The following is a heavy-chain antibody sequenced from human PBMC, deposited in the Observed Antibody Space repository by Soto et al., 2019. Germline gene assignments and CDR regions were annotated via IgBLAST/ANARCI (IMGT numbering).Heavy chain of an antibody. CDR2: IDPSDSYT. Sequence: LGESLKISCKGSGYSFTSYWLSWVRQMPGEGLEWMGRIDPSDSYTNYSPSFQGHVTISADKSISTAYLQWSSLKASDTAMYYCASPTKCFTSGMDVWGQGTTVTVSS. CDR1: GYSFTSYW. CDR3: ASPTKCFTSGMDV. J-gene: IGHJ6*02. D-gene: IGHD2-8*01. V-gene: IGHV5-10-1*01.